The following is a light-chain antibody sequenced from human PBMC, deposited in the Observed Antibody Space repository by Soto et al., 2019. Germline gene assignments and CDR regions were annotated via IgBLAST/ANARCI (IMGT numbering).Light chain of an antibody. CDR3: LQYDGWPLT. V-gene: IGKV3-20*01. Sequence: EIVLTQSPGTLSLSPGERGTLSCRASQSISSSYLAWYQQKPGQAPRLLIYDASNRATGIPARFSGDGSGTEFTLTIDSLQSEDFVVYYCLQYDGWPLTFGQGTRLEIK. CDR2: DAS. J-gene: IGKJ5*01. CDR1: QSISSSY.